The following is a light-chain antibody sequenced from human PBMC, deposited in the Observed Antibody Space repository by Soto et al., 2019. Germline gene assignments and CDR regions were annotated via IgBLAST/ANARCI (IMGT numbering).Light chain of an antibody. CDR1: SIDVGGYNY. J-gene: IGLJ2*01. V-gene: IGLV2-14*01. CDR3: SSYTTSSTVV. CDR2: DVS. Sequence: QSALTQPASVSGSPGQSITISCTGTSIDVGGYNYVSWYQQHPGKSPKLTIYDVSNRPSGVSNRFSGSKSGNTASLTISGLQAEDEADYFCSSYTTSSTVVFGGGTKLTVL.